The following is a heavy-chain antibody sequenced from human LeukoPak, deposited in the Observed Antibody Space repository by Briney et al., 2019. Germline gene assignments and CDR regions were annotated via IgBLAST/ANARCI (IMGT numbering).Heavy chain of an antibody. D-gene: IGHD3-10*01. V-gene: IGHV4-34*01. CDR3: ARLGVRGVIITNDY. J-gene: IGHJ4*02. CDR2: INHSGST. Sequence: SETLSLTCAVYGGSFSGYYWSWIRQPPGKGLEWIGEINHSGSTNYNPSLKSRVTISVDTSKNQFSLKLSSVTAADTAVYYCARLGVRGVIITNDYWGQGTLVTVSS. CDR1: GGSFSGYY.